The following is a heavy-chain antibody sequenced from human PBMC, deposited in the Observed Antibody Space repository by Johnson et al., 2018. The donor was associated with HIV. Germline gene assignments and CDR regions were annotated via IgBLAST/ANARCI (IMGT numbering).Heavy chain of an antibody. D-gene: IGHD5-24*01. V-gene: IGHV3-30*02. CDR1: GFTFSSYG. CDR3: AKWTRDGYNYVHAFDI. Sequence: VQLVESGGGVVQPGGSLRLSCAASGFTFSSYGMHWVRQAPGKGLEWVAFIRYDGSNKYYADSVKGRFTISRDNSKNTLYLQMNSLRAADTAVYYCAKWTRDGYNYVHAFDIWGQGTMVTVSS. CDR2: IRYDGSNK. J-gene: IGHJ3*02.